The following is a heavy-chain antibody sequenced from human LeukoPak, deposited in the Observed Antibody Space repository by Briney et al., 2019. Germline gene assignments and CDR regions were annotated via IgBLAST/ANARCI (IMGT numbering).Heavy chain of an antibody. V-gene: IGHV1-2*02. CDR1: GYTFTGSY. CDR3: ARDTSANTFDY. CDR2: INPNGGDT. Sequence: ASVKVSCKASGYTFTGSYIHWVRQAPGQGLEWMGWINPNGGDTRYVQKFQGRVTMTRDTSISTAYMELIRLRSDDAAVYYCARDTSANTFDYWGQGTLVTVSS. J-gene: IGHJ4*02.